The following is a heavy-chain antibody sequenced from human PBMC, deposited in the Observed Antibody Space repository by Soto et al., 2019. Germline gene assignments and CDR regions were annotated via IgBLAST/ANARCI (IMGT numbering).Heavy chain of an antibody. CDR1: GGSISSSSYY. CDR2: IYYSGST. V-gene: IGHV4-39*01. Sequence: SETLSLTCTVSGGSISSSSYYWGWIRQPPGKGLEWIGSIYYSGSTYHNPSLKSRVTISVDTSKNQFSLKLSSVTAADTAVYYCARRRGYDFWSGYWIEYNWFDPWGQGTLVTVSS. CDR3: ARRRGYDFWSGYWIEYNWFDP. D-gene: IGHD3-3*01. J-gene: IGHJ5*02.